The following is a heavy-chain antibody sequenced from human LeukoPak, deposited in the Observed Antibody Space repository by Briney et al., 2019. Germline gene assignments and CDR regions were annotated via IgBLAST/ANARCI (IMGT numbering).Heavy chain of an antibody. Sequence: PGTLSLTCTASGGSISSSSHSWGWIRQPPGKGLEWTASIFYAGRTYYNPSPKSRVTISVDTSKNQFSLKLSSVTAAATAVYYCAQSLGSSNWIGNCFAPWGQGTLVTVS. J-gene: IGHJ5*02. CDR3: AQSLGSSNWIGNCFAP. V-gene: IGHV4-39*01. CDR1: GGSISSSSHS. D-gene: IGHD6-13*01. CDR2: IFYAGRT.